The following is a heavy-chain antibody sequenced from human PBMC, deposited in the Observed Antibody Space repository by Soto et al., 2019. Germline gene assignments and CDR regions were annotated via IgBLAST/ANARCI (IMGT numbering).Heavy chain of an antibody. V-gene: IGHV4-59*01. CDR3: GRLGIIGGYNSRGDY. J-gene: IGHJ4*02. CDR1: GGSISSYY. D-gene: IGHD5-12*01. CDR2: IYYSGST. Sequence: PSETLSLTCTVSGGSISSYYWGWIRQPPGKGLEWIGYIYYSGSTNYNPSLKSRVTISVDTSKNQFSLKLSSVTAADTAVYYCGRLGIIGGYNSRGDYWGQGTLVTGSS.